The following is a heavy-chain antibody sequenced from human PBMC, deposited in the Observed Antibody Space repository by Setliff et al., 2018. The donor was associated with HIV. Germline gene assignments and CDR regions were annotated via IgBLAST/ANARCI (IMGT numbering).Heavy chain of an antibody. J-gene: IGHJ3*02. V-gene: IGHV3-13*01. Sequence: GGSLRLSCAASGFTFSSYDMHWVRQATGKGLEWVSAIGTAGDTYYPVSVKGRFTISRENAKNSLYLQMNSLRAGDTAVYYCARGLGYCSGGSCDHAFDIWGQGTMVTVSS. CDR1: GFTFSSYD. D-gene: IGHD2-15*01. CDR3: ARGLGYCSGGSCDHAFDI. CDR2: IGTAGDT.